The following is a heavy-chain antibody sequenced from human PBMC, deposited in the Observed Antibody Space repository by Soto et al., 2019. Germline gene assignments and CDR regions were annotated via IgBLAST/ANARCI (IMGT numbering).Heavy chain of an antibody. J-gene: IGHJ6*02. CDR2: IIPIFGTA. CDR3: AKNPENYYYGMDV. V-gene: IGHV1-69*12. CDR1: GGTFSSYA. Sequence: QVQLVQSGAEVKKPGSSVKVSCKASGGTFSSYAISWVRQAPGQGLEWMGGIIPIFGTADYAQKFQGRVTITADESTSTAYVELSSLRYEDTAVHYCAKNPENYYYGMDVWGQGTTVTVSS.